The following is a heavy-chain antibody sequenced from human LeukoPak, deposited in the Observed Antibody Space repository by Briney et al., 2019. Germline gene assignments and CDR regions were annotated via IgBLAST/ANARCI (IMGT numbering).Heavy chain of an antibody. CDR2: IIPIFGTA. J-gene: IGHJ6*04. CDR1: GGTFSSYA. CDR3: ARGITMVRGVIDYYYYGMDV. V-gene: IGHV1-69*01. D-gene: IGHD3-10*01. Sequence: SVKVSCKASGGTFSSYAISWVRQAPGQGLEWMGGIIPIFGTANYAQKFQGRVTITAVESTSTAYMELSSLRSEDTAVYYCARGITMVRGVIDYYYYGMDVWGKGTTVTVSS.